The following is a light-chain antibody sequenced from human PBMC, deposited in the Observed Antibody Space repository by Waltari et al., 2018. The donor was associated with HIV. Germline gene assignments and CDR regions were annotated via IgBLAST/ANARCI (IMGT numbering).Light chain of an antibody. V-gene: IGKV1-39*01. Sequence: DIQITQSPSSLSASVGDRVTITCRTSQYIHMYLNWYQQKPGKAPTLLLFAASTLHTEVPSRFSASGAGTIFSLAISSFQPDDVATYSCQQTFTLPLTFGAGTRVEI. CDR3: QQTFTLPLT. J-gene: IGKJ4*01. CDR1: QYIHMY. CDR2: AAS.